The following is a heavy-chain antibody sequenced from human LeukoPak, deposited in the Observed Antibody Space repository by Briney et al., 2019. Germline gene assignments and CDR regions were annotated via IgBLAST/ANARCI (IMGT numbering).Heavy chain of an antibody. Sequence: GGSLRLSCAASGFTFNSYNMNWVRQAPGKGLEWVSSITSTSSYTFYADSVKGRFTISRDNAKNSLYLQMNSLRAEDTAVYYCARDPGGSYYDAFDIWGQGTVVTVSS. CDR2: ITSTSSYT. V-gene: IGHV3-21*01. D-gene: IGHD3-10*01. CDR3: ARDPGGSYYDAFDI. J-gene: IGHJ3*02. CDR1: GFTFNSYN.